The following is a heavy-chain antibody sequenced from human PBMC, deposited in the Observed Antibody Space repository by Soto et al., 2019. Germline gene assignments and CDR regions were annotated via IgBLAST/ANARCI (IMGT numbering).Heavy chain of an antibody. V-gene: IGHV3-23*01. D-gene: IGHD3-22*01. Sequence: GGSLRLSCAASGFIFSSYAMSWVRQAPGKGLEWVSAISGSGGSTYYADSVKGRFTISRDNSKNTLYLQMNSLRAEDTAVYYCAKDRGITMIPPGWFDPWGQGTLVTVSS. CDR3: AKDRGITMIPPGWFDP. J-gene: IGHJ5*02. CDR2: ISGSGGST. CDR1: GFIFSSYA.